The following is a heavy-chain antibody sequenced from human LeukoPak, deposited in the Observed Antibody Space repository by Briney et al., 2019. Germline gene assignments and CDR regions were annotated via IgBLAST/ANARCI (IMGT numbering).Heavy chain of an antibody. Sequence: GGSLRLSCAASGFTFSSYAMSWVRQAPGKGLEWVSAISGSGGSTYYADSVKGRFTISRDNSKNTLYLQMNSLKTEDTAVYYCTTDPYCGGDCYSSSPDYWGQGTLVTVSS. CDR1: GFTFSSYA. J-gene: IGHJ4*02. CDR2: ISGSGGST. CDR3: TTDPYCGGDCYSSSPDY. V-gene: IGHV3-23*01. D-gene: IGHD2-21*02.